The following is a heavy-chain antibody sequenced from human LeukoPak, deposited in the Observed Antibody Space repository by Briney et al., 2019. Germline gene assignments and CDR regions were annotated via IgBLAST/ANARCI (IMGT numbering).Heavy chain of an antibody. CDR1: GITLSNYG. Sequence: PGGSLRLSCAGSGITLSNYGMSWVRQAPGKGLEWVAGISDSGGRTNYADSVKGRFTIYRDNPKNTLYLQMNSLRAEDTAVYFCAKRGVVIRVILVGFHKEAYYFDSWGQGALVTVSS. V-gene: IGHV3-23*01. D-gene: IGHD3-22*01. J-gene: IGHJ4*02. CDR3: AKRGVVIRVILVGFHKEAYYFDS. CDR2: ISDSGGRT.